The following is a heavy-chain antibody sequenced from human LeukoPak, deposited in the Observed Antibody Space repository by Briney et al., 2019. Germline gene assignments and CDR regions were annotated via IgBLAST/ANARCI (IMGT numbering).Heavy chain of an antibody. V-gene: IGHV5-51*01. CDR2: IYSADSDT. CDR1: GYIFTDYW. J-gene: IGHJ4*02. Sequence: GESLNISCQVSGYIFTDYWIGWVRQMPGKGLESMGIIYSADSDTAYSPFFQGQVTISADKSIRTVSLQWSSLKASDTAIYYCARQSRDGSKTRGYYFDHWGQGTLVTVSS. CDR3: ARQSRDGSKTRGYYFDH. D-gene: IGHD3-10*01.